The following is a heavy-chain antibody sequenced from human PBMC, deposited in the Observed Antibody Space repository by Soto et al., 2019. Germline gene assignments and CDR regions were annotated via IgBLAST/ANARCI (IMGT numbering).Heavy chain of an antibody. D-gene: IGHD1-26*01. V-gene: IGHV4-4*02. CDR3: ARGPPIVGNTTPLDS. CDR1: GGSITNSNW. Sequence: SETLSLTCTVSGGSITNSNWWSWVRLPPAKGLEWIGDIYHAGSTKYNPSLERRVTMSVDTSTNQFALTLTSVTAADTAVYFCARGPPIVGNTTPLDSWGQGTLVTVSS. J-gene: IGHJ4*02. CDR2: IYHAGST.